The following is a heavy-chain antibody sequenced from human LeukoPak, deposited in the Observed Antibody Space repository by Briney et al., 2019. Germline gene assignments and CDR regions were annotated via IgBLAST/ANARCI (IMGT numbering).Heavy chain of an antibody. V-gene: IGHV4-61*02. J-gene: IGHJ4*02. CDR3: ATYSSSSPGY. CDR1: GGSISSGSYY. Sequence: SETLSLTCTVSGGSISSGSYYWSWIRQPAGKGLEWIGRIYTSGSTNYNPSLKSRVTISLDTSKNRFSLKLSSVTAADTAVYYCATYSSSSPGYWGQGTLVTVSS. D-gene: IGHD6-13*01. CDR2: IYTSGST.